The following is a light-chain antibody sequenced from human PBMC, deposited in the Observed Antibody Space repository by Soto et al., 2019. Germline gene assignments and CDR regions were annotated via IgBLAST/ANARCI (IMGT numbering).Light chain of an antibody. J-gene: IGKJ5*01. V-gene: IGKV3-15*01. CDR3: QQYNNWPRT. CDR1: QSVSSN. Sequence: EIVMTQSPATLSVSPGERATLSCRASQSVSSNLAWYQQKPGQAPRLLIYGASSRATGIPVRFSGSGSGTEFTLTISSLQSEDFAVYYCQQYNNWPRTFGQGTRLEI. CDR2: GAS.